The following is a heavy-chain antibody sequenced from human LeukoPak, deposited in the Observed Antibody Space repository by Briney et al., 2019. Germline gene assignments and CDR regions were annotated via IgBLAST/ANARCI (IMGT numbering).Heavy chain of an antibody. Sequence: SVKVSCKASGGTFSSYAISWVRQAPGQGLEWMGGIIPIFGTANYAQKFQGRVMITTDESTSTAYMELSSLRSEDTAVYYCARDKGSCSSTSCYSDFDYWGQGTLVTVSS. CDR3: ARDKGSCSSTSCYSDFDY. CDR1: GGTFSSYA. D-gene: IGHD2-2*01. J-gene: IGHJ4*02. CDR2: IIPIFGTA. V-gene: IGHV1-69*05.